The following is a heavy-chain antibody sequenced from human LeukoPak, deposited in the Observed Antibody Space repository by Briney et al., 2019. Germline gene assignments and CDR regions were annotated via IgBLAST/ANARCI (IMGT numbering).Heavy chain of an antibody. D-gene: IGHD3-3*01. CDR1: GFTFSSYN. J-gene: IGHJ4*02. CDR2: ISSSGSTI. Sequence: GSLRLSCAASGFTFSSYNMNWVRQAPGKGLEWVSYISSSGSTIYYADSVKGRFTISRDNAKNSLYLQTNSLRAEDTAVYYCARDRTIFGASDYWGQGTLVPVSS. CDR3: ARDRTIFGASDY. V-gene: IGHV3-48*01.